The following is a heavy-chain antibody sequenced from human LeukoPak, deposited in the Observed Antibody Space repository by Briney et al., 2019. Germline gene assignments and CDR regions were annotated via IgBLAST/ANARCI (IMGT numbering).Heavy chain of an antibody. Sequence: PSETLSLTCTVSGGSISSSSYYWGWIRQPPGKGLEWIGSIYYSGSTYYNPSLKSRGTISVDTSKNQFSLKLSSVTAADTAVYYCARLSDYYDSSGYRHYYMDVWGKGTTVTVSS. CDR1: GGSISSSSYY. CDR2: IYYSGST. CDR3: ARLSDYYDSSGYRHYYMDV. V-gene: IGHV4-39*01. D-gene: IGHD3-22*01. J-gene: IGHJ6*03.